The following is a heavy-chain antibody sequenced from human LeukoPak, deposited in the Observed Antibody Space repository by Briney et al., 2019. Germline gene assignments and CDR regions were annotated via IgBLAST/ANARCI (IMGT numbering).Heavy chain of an antibody. CDR3: ARRFRGVIGGDDY. J-gene: IGHJ4*02. CDR2: INHSGST. D-gene: IGHD3-10*01. CDR1: GGSFSGYC. Sequence: SETLSLTCAVYGGSFSGYCWSWIRQPPGKGLEWIGEINHSGSTNYNPSLKSRVTISVDTSKNQFPLKLSSVTAADTAVYYCARRFRGVIGGDDYWGQGTLVTVSS. V-gene: IGHV4-34*01.